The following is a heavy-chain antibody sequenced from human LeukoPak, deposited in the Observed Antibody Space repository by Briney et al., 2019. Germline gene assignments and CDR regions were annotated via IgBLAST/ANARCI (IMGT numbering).Heavy chain of an antibody. V-gene: IGHV3-9*01. CDR3: ARVFGSSWSLVHYYYYYGMDV. CDR1: GFTFDDYA. D-gene: IGHD6-13*01. Sequence: PGRSLRLSCAASGFTFDDYAMHWVRQAPGKGLEWVSSINWNSGNIGYADSMKGRFTISRDNAKNSLYLQMNSLRAEDTALYYCARVFGSSWSLVHYYYYYGMDVWGQGTTVTVSS. J-gene: IGHJ6*02. CDR2: INWNSGNI.